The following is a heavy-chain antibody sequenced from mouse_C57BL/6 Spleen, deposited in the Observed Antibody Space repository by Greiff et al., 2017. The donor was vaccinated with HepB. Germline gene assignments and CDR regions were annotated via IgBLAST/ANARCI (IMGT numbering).Heavy chain of an antibody. Sequence: VQLQESGAELARPGASVKLSCKASGYTFTSYGISWVKQRTGQGLEWIGEIYPRSGNTYYNEKFKGKATLTADKSSSTAYMELRSLTSEVSAVYFCAREGGYSGFAYWGQGTLVTVSA. V-gene: IGHV1-81*01. J-gene: IGHJ3*01. CDR3: AREGGYSGFAY. CDR2: IYPRSGNT. D-gene: IGHD2-3*01. CDR1: GYTFTSYG.